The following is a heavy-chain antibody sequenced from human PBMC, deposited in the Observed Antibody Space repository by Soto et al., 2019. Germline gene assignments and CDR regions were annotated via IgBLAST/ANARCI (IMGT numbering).Heavy chain of an antibody. CDR3: ARVQGPTIYPTLRNWFDP. CDR1: GGTFSRYA. Sequence: ASVKVSCKASGGTFSRYAISWVRQAPGQGLEWMGWISAYNGNTNYAQKFQGRVTMTTDTSTSTAYMELRSLRSDDTAVYYCARVQGPTIYPTLRNWFDPWGQGTLVTVSS. CDR2: ISAYNGNT. D-gene: IGHD3-3*01. J-gene: IGHJ5*02. V-gene: IGHV1-18*01.